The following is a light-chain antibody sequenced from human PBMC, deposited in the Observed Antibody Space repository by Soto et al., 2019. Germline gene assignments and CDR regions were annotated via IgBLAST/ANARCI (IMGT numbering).Light chain of an antibody. J-gene: IGKJ4*01. CDR3: QQTNSFPLT. Sequence: DIQMTQSPSSVSASVGDRVTITCRASQWISTWLAWFQQKPGKAPKLLIAAASKLQSGVPSRFIGSGSGTDFTLTINSLQPEDFATYYCQQTNSFPLTFGGGTKVDIK. CDR2: AAS. V-gene: IGKV1D-12*01. CDR1: QWISTW.